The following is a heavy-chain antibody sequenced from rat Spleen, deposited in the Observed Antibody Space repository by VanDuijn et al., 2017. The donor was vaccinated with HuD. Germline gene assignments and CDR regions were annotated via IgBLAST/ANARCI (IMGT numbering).Heavy chain of an antibody. Sequence: QVQLKESGPGLVQPSQTLSLTCTVSGFSLTSYNVHWVRQPTGKGLEWMGVIWTGGSTDYNSALKSRLSISRDTSKRQVFLKMNSLRSEDTATYYCARRHYGYTDYFDYWGQGVMVTVSS. V-gene: IGHV2-30*01. CDR2: IWTGGST. J-gene: IGHJ2*01. D-gene: IGHD1-9*01. CDR3: ARRHYGYTDYFDY. CDR1: GFSLTSYN.